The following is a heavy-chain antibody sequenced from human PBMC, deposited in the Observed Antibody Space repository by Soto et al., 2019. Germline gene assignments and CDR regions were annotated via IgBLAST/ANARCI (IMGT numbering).Heavy chain of an antibody. CDR1: GGSISSGGYY. Sequence: QVQLQESGPGLVKPSQTLSLTCTVSGGSISSGGYYWSWIRQHPGKGLEWIGYIYYSGSTYYNPSLTSRVTIAVSPSKNKFSLKMSSVTAADTAVYYCARGQRYYDIFTGYPRLYWHFDLWGRGTLVTLSS. J-gene: IGHJ2*01. V-gene: IGHV4-31*03. CDR3: ARGQRYYDIFTGYPRLYWHFDL. CDR2: IYYSGST. D-gene: IGHD3-9*01.